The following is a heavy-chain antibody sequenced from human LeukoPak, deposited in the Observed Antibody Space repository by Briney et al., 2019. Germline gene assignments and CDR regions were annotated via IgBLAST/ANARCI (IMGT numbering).Heavy chain of an antibody. V-gene: IGHV4-59*01. CDR1: GGSISSYY. J-gene: IGHJ4*02. CDR2: IYYSGST. CDR3: ARIAAAGGFDC. D-gene: IGHD6-13*01. Sequence: SETLSLTCTVSGGSISSYYWSWIRQPPGKGLEWFGYIYYSGSTNYNPSLKSRVTISVDTSKNQFSLKLSSVTAADTAVYYCARIAAAGGFDCWGQGTLVTVSS.